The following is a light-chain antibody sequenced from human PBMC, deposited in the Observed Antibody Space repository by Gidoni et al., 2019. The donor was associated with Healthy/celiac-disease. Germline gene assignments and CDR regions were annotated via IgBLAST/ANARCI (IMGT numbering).Light chain of an antibody. CDR1: SSDVGGYNY. J-gene: IGLJ1*01. V-gene: IGLV2-14*01. Sequence: QPPLTHPAPVSASPGQSITISCTGTSSDVGGYNYVSWYQQHPGKAPKLMIYEVSNRPSGVSNRFSGSKSGNTASLTISGLQAEDEADYYCSSYTSSSTRVFGTGTKVTVL. CDR2: EVS. CDR3: SSYTSSSTRV.